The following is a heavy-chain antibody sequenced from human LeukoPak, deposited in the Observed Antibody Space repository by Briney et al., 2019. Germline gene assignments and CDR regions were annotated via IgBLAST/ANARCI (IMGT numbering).Heavy chain of an antibody. CDR2: INPNSGGT. J-gene: IGHJ4*02. D-gene: IGHD6-13*01. CDR1: GFSFNNYA. CDR3: ARGQLQGAAAAGMDY. V-gene: IGHV1-2*02. Sequence: GKSLRLSCAASGFSFNNYAMYWVRQAPGQGLEWMGWINPNSGGTNYAQKFQGRVTMTRDTSISTAYMELSRLRSDDTAVYYCARGQLQGAAAAGMDYWGQGTPVTVSS.